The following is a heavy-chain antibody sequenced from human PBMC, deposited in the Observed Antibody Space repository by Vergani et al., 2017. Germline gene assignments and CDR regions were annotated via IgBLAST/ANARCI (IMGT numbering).Heavy chain of an antibody. CDR3: AAEYSSHHYYYYYMDV. CDR2: IIPIFGTA. D-gene: IGHD6-6*01. J-gene: IGHJ6*03. V-gene: IGHV1-69*13. CDR1: GGTFSSYA. Sequence: QVQLVQSGAEVKKPGSSVKVSCKASGGTFSSYAISWVRQAPGQGLEWMGGIIPIFGTAYYAQKFQGRVTITADESTSTAYMELSSLRSEDTAVYYLAAEYSSHHYYYYYMDVWGKGTTVTVS.